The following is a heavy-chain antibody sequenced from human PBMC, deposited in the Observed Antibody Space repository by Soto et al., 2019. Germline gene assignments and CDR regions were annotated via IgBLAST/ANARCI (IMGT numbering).Heavy chain of an antibody. J-gene: IGHJ4*02. V-gene: IGHV3-23*01. CDR1: GFTFRNNV. CDR2: ITGSGRDT. D-gene: IGHD6-19*01. CDR3: AKDHGYSSFCVDY. Sequence: PGGSLRLSCAASGFTFRNNVLSWVRQAPGKGLDWVSGITGSGRDTYYADSVKGRFTISRDNSKNMVFLQMNSLRAEDTAVYYCAKDHGYSSFCVDYWGQGTLVTVSS.